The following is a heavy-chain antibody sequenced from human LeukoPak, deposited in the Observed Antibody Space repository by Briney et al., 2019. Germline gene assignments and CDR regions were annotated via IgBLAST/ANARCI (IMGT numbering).Heavy chain of an antibody. V-gene: IGHV3-21*01. Sequence: PGGSLRLSCAASGFTFSSYNMNWVRQAPGKGLEWLSAISSSSSYIYYADSVKGRFTISRYNAKNSLYLQMNSLSAEDTAVYYCARTTPFQIYDILAGSRYDAFDIWGQGTMVTVSS. CDR3: ARTTPFQIYDILAGSRYDAFDI. CDR2: ISSSSSYI. D-gene: IGHD3-9*01. J-gene: IGHJ3*02. CDR1: GFTFSSYN.